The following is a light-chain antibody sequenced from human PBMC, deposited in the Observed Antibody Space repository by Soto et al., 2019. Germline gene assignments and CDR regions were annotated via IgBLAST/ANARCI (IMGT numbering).Light chain of an antibody. J-gene: IGKJ2*01. Sequence: EIVLTQSPGTLSLSPGDRATLSCRASQRVSNSYLAWYQQKPGQAPRLLIYDASTRAAGVPDRVTGGGSGTDFTLTISALEPEVFALYFCHQYERPPFAFGQGTRLEI. CDR1: QRVSNSY. V-gene: IGKV3-20*01. CDR3: HQYERPPFA. CDR2: DAS.